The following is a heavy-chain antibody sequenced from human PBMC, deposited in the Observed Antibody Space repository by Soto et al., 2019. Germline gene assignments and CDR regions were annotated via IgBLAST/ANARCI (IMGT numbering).Heavy chain of an antibody. CDR1: GYSFTSYW. CDR3: ASTMATAHYYYYGMDV. Sequence: GESLKISCKGSGYSFTSYWISWVRQIPGKGLEWMGRIDPSDSYTNYSPSFQGHVTISADKSISTAYLQWSSLKASDTAMYYCASTMATAHYYYYGMDVWGQGXTVTVSS. CDR2: IDPSDSYT. V-gene: IGHV5-10-1*01. D-gene: IGHD4-17*01. J-gene: IGHJ6*02.